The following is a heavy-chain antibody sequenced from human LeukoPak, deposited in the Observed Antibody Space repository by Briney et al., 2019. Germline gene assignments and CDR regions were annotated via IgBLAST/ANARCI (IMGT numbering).Heavy chain of an antibody. CDR2: IYHSGST. CDR1: GDTITSSNW. CDR3: ARYCSGGSCYSLYAFDI. J-gene: IGHJ3*02. Sequence: SGTLSLTCAVSGDTITSSNWWSWFRPPPGKGLEWIGEIYHSGSTNYNPSLKSRVTISVDKSKNQFSLKLSSVTAADTAVYYCARYCSGGSCYSLYAFDIWGQGTMVTVSS. D-gene: IGHD2-15*01. V-gene: IGHV4-4*02.